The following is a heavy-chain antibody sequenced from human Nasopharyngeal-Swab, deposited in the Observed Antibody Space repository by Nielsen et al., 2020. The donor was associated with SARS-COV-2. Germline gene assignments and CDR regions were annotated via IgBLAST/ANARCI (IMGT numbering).Heavy chain of an antibody. D-gene: IGHD3-22*01. CDR2: INHSGST. J-gene: IGHJ4*02. V-gene: IGHV4-34*01. CDR3: ARGQRYYDSHPPVDY. Sequence: VRQMPVKGLEWIGEINHSGSTTYNPSVKSRVTISVDTSKNQFSLKLSSVTAADTAVYYYARGQRYYDSHPPVDYWGQGTLVTVSS.